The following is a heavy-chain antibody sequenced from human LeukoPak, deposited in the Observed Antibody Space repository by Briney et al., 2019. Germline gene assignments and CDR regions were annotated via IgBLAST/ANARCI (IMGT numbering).Heavy chain of an antibody. D-gene: IGHD6-13*01. V-gene: IGHV4-31*03. J-gene: IGHJ3*02. Sequence: SETLSLTCSVSGGSISSGGYYWSWIRQHPGKGLEWIGYIYYSGSTYYNPSLKSRVTISVDTSKNQFSLKLSSVTAADTAVYYCASGRIAAAGGHDAFDIWGQGTMVTVSS. CDR1: GGSISSGGYY. CDR3: ASGRIAAAGGHDAFDI. CDR2: IYYSGST.